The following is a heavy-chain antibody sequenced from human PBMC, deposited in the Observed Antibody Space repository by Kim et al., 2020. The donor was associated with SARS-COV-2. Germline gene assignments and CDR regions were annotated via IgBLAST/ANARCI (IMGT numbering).Heavy chain of an antibody. J-gene: IGHJ6*02. V-gene: IGHV3-30-3*01. D-gene: IGHD3-3*01. Sequence: GGSLRLSCAASGFTFSSYAMHWVRQAPGKGLEWVAVISYDGSNKYYADAVKGRFTISRDNSKNTLYLQMNSLRAEDTAVYYGAGDITIFGVVISTYYYYCMDVWGQGTPVTVSS. CDR2: ISYDGSNK. CDR1: GFTFSSYA. CDR3: AGDITIFGVVISTYYYYCMDV.